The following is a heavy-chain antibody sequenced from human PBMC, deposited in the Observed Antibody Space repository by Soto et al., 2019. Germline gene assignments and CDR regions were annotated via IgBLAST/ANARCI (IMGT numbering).Heavy chain of an antibody. Sequence: GGSLRLSCAASGFTFSSYSMNWVRQAPGKGLEWVSYISSSSSTIYYADSVKGRFTISRDNAKNSLYLQMNSLRDEDTAVYYCARDFVVVPAASVDAFDIWGQGTMVTVSS. V-gene: IGHV3-48*02. D-gene: IGHD2-2*01. J-gene: IGHJ3*02. CDR3: ARDFVVVPAASVDAFDI. CDR1: GFTFSSYS. CDR2: ISSSSSTI.